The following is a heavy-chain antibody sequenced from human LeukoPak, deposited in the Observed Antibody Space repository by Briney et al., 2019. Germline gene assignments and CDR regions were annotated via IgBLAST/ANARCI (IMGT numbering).Heavy chain of an antibody. CDR2: INHSGST. Sequence: PSETLSLTCAVHGGSFSGYYWSWIRQPPGKGLEWIGEINHSGSTNYNPSLKSRVTISVDTSKNQFSLKLSSVTAADTAVYYCLCGRDAFDIWGQGTMVTVSS. J-gene: IGHJ3*02. D-gene: IGHD2-15*01. CDR3: LCGRDAFDI. CDR1: GGSFSGYY. V-gene: IGHV4-34*01.